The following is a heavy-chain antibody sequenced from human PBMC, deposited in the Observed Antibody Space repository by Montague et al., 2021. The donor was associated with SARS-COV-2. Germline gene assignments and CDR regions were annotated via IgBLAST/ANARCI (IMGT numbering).Heavy chain of an antibody. D-gene: IGHD3-10*01. J-gene: IGHJ2*01. CDR1: GGSISSSHW. V-gene: IGHV4-4*03. Sequence: RRTLSLTCAVSGGSISSSHWWSWVRQPPGKGLEWIGEIYHSGSTNYNPSLKSRVTISIDKSKNQFSLKLSSVTAADTAVYYCAREFRTYGYGGQYWYFDLWGRGTLVTVSS. CDR2: IYHSGST. CDR3: AREFRTYGYGGQYWYFDL.